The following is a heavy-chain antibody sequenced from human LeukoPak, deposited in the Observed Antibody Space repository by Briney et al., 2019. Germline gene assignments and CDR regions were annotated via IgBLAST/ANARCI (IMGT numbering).Heavy chain of an antibody. J-gene: IGHJ5*02. CDR1: GFTFSNYG. Sequence: GSLRLSCAASGFTFSNYGMHWVRQAPGKGLEWVAVISSNGRNKYYADSVKGRFTISRGNSKNTLYLQMNSLRAEDTAVYYCAREGNHYYDSSDNWFDPWGQGTLVTVSS. V-gene: IGHV3-30*03. CDR3: AREGNHYYDSSDNWFDP. CDR2: ISSNGRNK. D-gene: IGHD3-22*01.